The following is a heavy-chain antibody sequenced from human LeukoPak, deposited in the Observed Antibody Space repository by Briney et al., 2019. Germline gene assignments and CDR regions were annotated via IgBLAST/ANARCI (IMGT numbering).Heavy chain of an antibody. D-gene: IGHD3-22*01. CDR1: GGTFSSYA. J-gene: IGHJ4*02. V-gene: IGHV1-69*13. CDR2: IIPIFGTA. Sequence: SVKVSCKASGGTFSSYAISWMRQAPGQGLEWMGGIIPIFGTANYAQKFQGRVTITADESTSTAYMELSSLRSEDTAVYYCARDEYYYGSSGYASPIYYFDYWGQGTLVTVSS. CDR3: ARDEYYYGSSGYASPIYYFDY.